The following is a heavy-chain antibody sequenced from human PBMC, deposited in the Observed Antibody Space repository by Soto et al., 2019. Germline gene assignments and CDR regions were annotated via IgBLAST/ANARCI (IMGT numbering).Heavy chain of an antibody. CDR1: GFSLSSYA. V-gene: IGHV3-30-3*01. J-gene: IGHJ4*02. CDR2: ISYDGGTK. Sequence: QAQLVESGGGVVQPGRSMRLSCAASGFSLSSYAMHWVRQAPGKGLEWVALISYDGGTKYYADSVKGRFTISRDNSENTLYVQMNSLRAEDTAPYYCARTIHRGLTWKQPYYFDSWGQGSLVTVSS. CDR3: ARTIHRGLTWKQPYYFDS. D-gene: IGHD3-3*01.